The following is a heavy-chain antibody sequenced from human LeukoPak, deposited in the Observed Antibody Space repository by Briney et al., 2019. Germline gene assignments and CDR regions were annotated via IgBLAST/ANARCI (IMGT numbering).Heavy chain of an antibody. Sequence: GGSLRLSCAASGFTFRNFVIHWVRQAPGKGLEWVAGILNDGSDKHYSDSVKGRFTISRDNSKNTLYLQMNSLRAEDTAVYYCAKYKGAALYYHYGMDVWGQGTTVIVSS. CDR3: AKYKGAALYYHYGMDV. J-gene: IGHJ6*02. D-gene: IGHD6-13*01. CDR1: GFTFRNFV. CDR2: ILNDGSDK. V-gene: IGHV3-30*18.